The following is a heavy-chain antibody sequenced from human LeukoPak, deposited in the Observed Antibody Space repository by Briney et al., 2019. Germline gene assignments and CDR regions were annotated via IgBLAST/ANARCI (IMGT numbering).Heavy chain of an antibody. CDR2: ISESDGST. D-gene: IGHD2-15*01. J-gene: IGHJ4*02. Sequence: PGGSLRLSCAASGFSFSSYDMCWVRQAPGKGLEWVSGISESDGSTYYPGSVKGQFTISRDNSRNTLYLQMNSLRADDTAVYFCAKSGGFGGSPYYDYWGQGALVTVSS. CDR3: AKSGGFGGSPYYDY. CDR1: GFSFSSYD. V-gene: IGHV3-23*01.